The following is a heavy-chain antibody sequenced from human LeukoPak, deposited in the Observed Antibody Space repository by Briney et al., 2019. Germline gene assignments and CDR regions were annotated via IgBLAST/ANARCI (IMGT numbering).Heavy chain of an antibody. CDR1: GGSISSYY. CDR3: ARDDYSNDGTFVDY. Sequence: SETLSLTCTVSGGSISSYYWSWIRQPAGKGLEWIGRIYTSGSTNYNPSLKSRVTMSVDTSKNQFSLKLCSVTAADTAVYYCARDDYSNDGTFVDYWGQGTLVTVSS. CDR2: IYTSGST. D-gene: IGHD4-11*01. J-gene: IGHJ4*02. V-gene: IGHV4-4*07.